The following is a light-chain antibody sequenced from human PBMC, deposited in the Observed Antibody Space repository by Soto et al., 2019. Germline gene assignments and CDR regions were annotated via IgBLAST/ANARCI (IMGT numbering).Light chain of an antibody. CDR2: RNN. CDR1: SSNIGSNY. CDR3: AAWDDSLSGVV. J-gene: IGLJ2*01. V-gene: IGLV1-47*01. Sequence: QSVLTQPPSASGTPGQRVTISCSGSSSNIGSNYVYWYQQLPGTAPKLLIYRNNQRPSGVPDRFSGSKSGTSASLAISGLRSEDEADYYCAAWDDSLSGVVFGEETKLTVL.